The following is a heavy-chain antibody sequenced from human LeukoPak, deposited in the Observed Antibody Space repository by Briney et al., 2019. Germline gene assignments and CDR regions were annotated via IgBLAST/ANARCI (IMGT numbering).Heavy chain of an antibody. CDR3: ARSAAGADWYFDL. D-gene: IGHD6-13*01. V-gene: IGHV4-4*07. J-gene: IGHJ2*01. CDR1: GGSISSYY. CDR2: IYTSGST. Sequence: PSETLSLTCTVSGGSISSYYWSWIRQPAGKGLEWIGRIYTSGSTNYNPSLKSRVTMSVDTSKNKFSLKLSSVTAADTAVHYCARSAAGADWYFDLWGRGTLVTVSS.